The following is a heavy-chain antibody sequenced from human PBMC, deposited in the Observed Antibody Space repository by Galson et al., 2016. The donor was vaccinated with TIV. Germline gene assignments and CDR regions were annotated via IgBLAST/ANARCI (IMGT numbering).Heavy chain of an antibody. CDR2: TFYRSKWHN. J-gene: IGHJ4*02. V-gene: IGHV6-1*01. CDR3: ARATPSVFGIIMTLDS. Sequence: CAISGDSVSSHSAAWNWLRQSPSRGLEWLGRTFYRSKWHNDYAPSVKSRITINPDTSKNQFSLQLNSVTPEDTAVYYCARATPSVFGIIMTLDSWGQGTLVTVSS. CDR1: GDSVSSHSAA. D-gene: IGHD3-16*01.